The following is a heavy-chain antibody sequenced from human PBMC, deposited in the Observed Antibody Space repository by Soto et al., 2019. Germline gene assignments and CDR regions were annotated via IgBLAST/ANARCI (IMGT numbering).Heavy chain of an antibody. Sequence: GGSLRLSCAASGVTFSSYSMNWVRQAPGKGLEWVSYISSSSSTIYYADSVKGRFTISRDNAKNSLYLQMNSLRAEDTVVYYYASPRRVAGYWYFDLWGRGTLVTVSS. CDR1: GVTFSSYS. CDR3: ASPRRVAGYWYFDL. D-gene: IGHD6-19*01. CDR2: ISSSSSTI. V-gene: IGHV3-48*01. J-gene: IGHJ2*01.